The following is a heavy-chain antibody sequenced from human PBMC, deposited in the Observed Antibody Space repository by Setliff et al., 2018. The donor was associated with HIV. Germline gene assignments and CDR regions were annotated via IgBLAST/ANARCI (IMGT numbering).Heavy chain of an antibody. CDR3: ARATEAGTIDY. J-gene: IGHJ4*02. V-gene: IGHV1-46*01. CDR1: GYAFVTYA. Sequence: GESLKVSCKGSGYAFVTYAMHWVRRAPGQGLEWMGIINPSGGGTTYARKFQGRVTVTRDTSTTTVYMELSGLRSEDTAVYYCARATEAGTIDYWGQGTRVTVSS. D-gene: IGHD1-1*01. CDR2: INPSGGGT.